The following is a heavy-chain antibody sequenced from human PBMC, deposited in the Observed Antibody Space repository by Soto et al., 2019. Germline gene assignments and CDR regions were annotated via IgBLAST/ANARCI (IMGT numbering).Heavy chain of an antibody. J-gene: IGHJ6*02. CDR1: GDSVSSNSAA. D-gene: IGHD6-13*01. V-gene: IGHV6-1*01. Sequence: QTRSLTWAICGDSVSSNSAAWNWIRQSPSRGLEWLGRTYYRSKWYNGYAVSVKSRITINPDTSKNQFSLQLNSVTPEDTAVYYCARDRVEWSSSWSRAHYYYYYGMDVWGQGTTVTVSS. CDR2: TYYRSKWYN. CDR3: ARDRVEWSSSWSRAHYYYYYGMDV.